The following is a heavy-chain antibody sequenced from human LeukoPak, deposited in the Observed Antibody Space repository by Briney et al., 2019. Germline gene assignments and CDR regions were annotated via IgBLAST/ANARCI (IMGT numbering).Heavy chain of an antibody. Sequence: SETLSLTCAVSGYSISSGYYWGWIRQPPGKGLEWIGSIYHSGSTYYNPSLKSRVTISVDTSKNQFSLKLSSVTAADTAVYYCARVVGPWGQGTLVIVSS. CDR1: GYSISSGYY. CDR3: ARVVGP. V-gene: IGHV4-38-2*01. J-gene: IGHJ5*02. CDR2: IYHSGST. D-gene: IGHD2-15*01.